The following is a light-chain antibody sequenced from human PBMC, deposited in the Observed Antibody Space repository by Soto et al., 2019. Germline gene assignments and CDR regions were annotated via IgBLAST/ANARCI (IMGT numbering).Light chain of an antibody. V-gene: IGKV3-11*01. J-gene: IGKJ4*01. CDR1: QSVSSY. CDR3: QQRTNWPRT. Sequence: EIVLTQSPATLSLSPGERAALSCRASQSVSSYLAWYQQKPGQAPRLLIYDASNRATGIPARFSGSGSGTDFTLTISSLEPEDFGFYYCQQRTNWPRTFGGGTKVDIK. CDR2: DAS.